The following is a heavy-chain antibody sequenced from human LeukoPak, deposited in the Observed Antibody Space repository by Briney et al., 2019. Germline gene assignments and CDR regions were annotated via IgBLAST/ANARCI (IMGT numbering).Heavy chain of an antibody. CDR3: ARARLAYYDFWSGYSDGWFDP. D-gene: IGHD3-3*01. J-gene: IGHJ5*02. Sequence: PSETLSLTCAVYGGSFSGYYWSWIRQPPGKGLEWIGEINHSGSTNYNPSLKSRVTISVDTSKNQFSLKLSSVTAADTAVNYCARARLAYYDFWSGYSDGWFDPWGQGTLVTVSS. CDR2: INHSGST. CDR1: GGSFSGYY. V-gene: IGHV4-34*01.